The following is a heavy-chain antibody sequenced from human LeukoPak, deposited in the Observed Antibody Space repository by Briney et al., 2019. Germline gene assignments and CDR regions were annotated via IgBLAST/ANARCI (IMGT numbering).Heavy chain of an antibody. D-gene: IGHD1-1*01. V-gene: IGHV3-23*01. J-gene: IGHJ4*02. CDR3: AKDRAGTPWAD. CDR1: GFTFSTYT. Sequence: GGSLRLSCAASGFTFSTYTMTWVRQAPGKGLECVSTIDGRGVDTYYADSVKGRFTISRDNSRNMVYLQMNSLRAEDTAVYYCAKDRAGTPWADWGQGTLVTVSS. CDR2: IDGRGVDT.